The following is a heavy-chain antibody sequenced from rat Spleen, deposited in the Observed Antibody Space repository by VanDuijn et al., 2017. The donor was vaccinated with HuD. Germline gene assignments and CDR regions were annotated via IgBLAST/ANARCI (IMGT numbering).Heavy chain of an antibody. Sequence: EVKLVESGGDSVQPGRSLKLSCAASGFTFSDYYMAWVRQAPTKGLEWVATISYDGSSTYYRDSVKGRFTISRDNAKSTLYLQMDSLRSEDTATYYCAREAGIPFHYFDYWGQGVMVTVSS. D-gene: IGHD1-4*01. CDR2: ISYDGSST. CDR1: GFTFSDYY. CDR3: AREAGIPFHYFDY. V-gene: IGHV5-29*01. J-gene: IGHJ2*01.